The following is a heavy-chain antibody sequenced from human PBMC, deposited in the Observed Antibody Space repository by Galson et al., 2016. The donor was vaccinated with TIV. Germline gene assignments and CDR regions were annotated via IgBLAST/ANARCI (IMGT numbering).Heavy chain of an antibody. D-gene: IGHD3-16*02. CDR3: AKVAWFSGLSLDN. Sequence: SVKVSCKVSKYTLTGLSMHWVRQAPGKGLEWMGGFDPEQGKTIYAQKFQGRVTMTEDTSTDTAFMELSSLRFEDTAGYYCAKVAWFSGLSLDNWGQGTLVTVSS. V-gene: IGHV1-24*01. J-gene: IGHJ4*02. CDR1: KYTLTGLS. CDR2: FDPEQGKT.